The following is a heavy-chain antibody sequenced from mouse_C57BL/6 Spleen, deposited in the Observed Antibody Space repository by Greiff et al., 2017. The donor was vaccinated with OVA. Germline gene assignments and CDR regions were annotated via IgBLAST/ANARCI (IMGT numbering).Heavy chain of an antibody. J-gene: IGHJ3*01. V-gene: IGHV5-17*01. Sequence: EVKLMESGGGLVKPGGSLKLSCAASGFTFSDCGMHWVRQAPEKGLEWVAYISSGSSTIYYADTVKGRFTISRDNAKNTLFLQRTSLRSEDTAMYYCANSNWESAYWGQGTLVTVSA. CDR2: ISSGSSTI. D-gene: IGHD4-1*01. CDR1: GFTFSDCG. CDR3: ANSNWESAY.